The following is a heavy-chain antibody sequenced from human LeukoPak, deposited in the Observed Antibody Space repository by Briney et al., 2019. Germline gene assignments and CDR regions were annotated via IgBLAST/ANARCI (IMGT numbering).Heavy chain of an antibody. V-gene: IGHV3-30-3*01. J-gene: IGHJ3*02. CDR1: GFTFSSYA. CDR2: ISYDGSNK. Sequence: GGSLRLSCAASGFTFSSYAMHWVRQAPGKGLEWVAVISYDGSNKYYADSVKGRFTISRDNSKNTLYLQMNSLRAEDTAVYYCARAFCSGGSCYRTQDAFDIWGQGTMVTVSS. D-gene: IGHD2-15*01. CDR3: ARAFCSGGSCYRTQDAFDI.